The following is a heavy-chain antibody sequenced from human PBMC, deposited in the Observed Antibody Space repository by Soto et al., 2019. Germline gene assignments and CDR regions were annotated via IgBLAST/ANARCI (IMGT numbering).Heavy chain of an antibody. CDR3: ARGWSGWRVWLDY. V-gene: IGHV4-34*01. D-gene: IGHD6-19*01. J-gene: IGHJ4*02. CDR2: INHSGST. CDR1: GGSFSGYY. Sequence: PSETLSLTCAVYGGSFSGYYWSWIRKPPGKGLEWIGEINHSGSTNYNPSLKSRVTISVDTSKNQFSLKLSSVTAADTAVYYCARGWSGWRVWLDYWGQGTLVTVSS.